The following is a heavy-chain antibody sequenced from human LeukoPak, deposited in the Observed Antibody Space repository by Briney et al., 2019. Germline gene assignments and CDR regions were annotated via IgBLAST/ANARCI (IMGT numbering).Heavy chain of an antibody. CDR1: GXTVSSTY. D-gene: IGHD4-11*01. CDR3: ARGLPNFDC. V-gene: IGHV3-66*01. CDR2: IYSGGTT. J-gene: IGHJ4*02. Sequence: GGSLRLSCAASGXTVSSTYMSWVRQAPGKGLEWVSVIYSGGTTYYADSVKGRFTISRDDSKNTLYLQVNSLRAEDTAVYYCARGLPNFDCWGQGTLVTVSS.